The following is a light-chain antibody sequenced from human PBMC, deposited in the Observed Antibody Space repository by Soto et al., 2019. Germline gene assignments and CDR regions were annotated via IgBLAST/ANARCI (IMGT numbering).Light chain of an antibody. J-gene: IGLJ1*01. Sequence: QSALTQPASVSGSPGQSITISCTGTSSDVGNYKYVSWYQQHPGKAPKLMIYEVSNRPSGVSNRFSGSKSGNTASLTISGLQAEDETDYYYFSYTSSGTYVFGNGTKVTVL. CDR3: FSYTSSGTYV. V-gene: IGLV2-14*01. CDR2: EVS. CDR1: SSDVGNYKY.